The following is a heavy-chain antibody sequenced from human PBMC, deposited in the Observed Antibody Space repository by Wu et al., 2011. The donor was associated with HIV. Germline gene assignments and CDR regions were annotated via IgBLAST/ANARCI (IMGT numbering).Heavy chain of an antibody. CDR2: IIPILGTV. CDR1: GDTFSTYG. J-gene: IGHJ4*02. CDR3: ARDLGGDEDY. D-gene: IGHD2-21*01. Sequence: QVQLVQSGAEVKKPGSSVKVSCKASGDTFSTYGINWVRQAPGQGLEWMGGIIPILGTVKYAQKFQGRVTITADKSTSTAYMEPSSLRSEDTAIYYCARDLGGDEDYWGQGTWSPSPQ. V-gene: IGHV1-69*14.